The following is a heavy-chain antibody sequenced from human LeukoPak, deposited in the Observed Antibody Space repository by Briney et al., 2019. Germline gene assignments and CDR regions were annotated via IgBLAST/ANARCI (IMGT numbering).Heavy chain of an antibody. CDR3: ARDLMVRGPYFGYYYYMDV. J-gene: IGHJ6*03. CDR2: ISSSSDYI. Sequence: GGSLRLSCAASEFTFSSYNMNWVRQAPGKGLEWVSSISSSSDYIYYADSVKGRFTISRDNAKNSLYLQMKSLRAEDTAVYYCARDLMVRGPYFGYYYYMDVWGKGTTVTISS. D-gene: IGHD3-10*01. V-gene: IGHV3-21*01. CDR1: EFTFSSYN.